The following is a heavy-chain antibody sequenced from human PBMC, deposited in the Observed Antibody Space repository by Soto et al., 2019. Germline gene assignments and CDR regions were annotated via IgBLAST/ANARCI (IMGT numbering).Heavy chain of an antibody. CDR2: IYYSGST. J-gene: IGHJ6*02. CDR3: ARDPFRWQPHGYYGMDV. V-gene: IGHV4-31*03. CDR1: GGSISSGGYY. Sequence: ASETLSLTCTVSGGSISSGGYYWSWIRQHPGKGLEWIGYIYYSGSTYYNPSLKSRVTISVDTSKNQFSLKLSSVTAADTAVYYCARDPFRWQPHGYYGMDVWGQGTTVTVSS. D-gene: IGHD2-8*01.